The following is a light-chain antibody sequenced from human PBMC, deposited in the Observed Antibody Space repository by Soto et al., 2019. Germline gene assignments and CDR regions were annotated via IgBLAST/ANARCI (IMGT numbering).Light chain of an antibody. CDR1: SSDIGGYNY. J-gene: IGLJ3*02. Sequence: QSALTQPPTASGSPGQSVTISCTGTSSDIGGYNYVSWYQQYPGKAPKLMIYEVSKRPSGVPDRFSGSKSGDTASLTVSGLQAEDEADYYCSSYANGNNRLFGGGTKLTVL. CDR2: EVS. CDR3: SSYANGNNRL. V-gene: IGLV2-8*01.